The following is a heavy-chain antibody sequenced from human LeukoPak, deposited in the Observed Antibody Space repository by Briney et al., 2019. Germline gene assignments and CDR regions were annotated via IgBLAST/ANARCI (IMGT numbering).Heavy chain of an antibody. CDR1: GGSISSYY. D-gene: IGHD3-16*02. CDR2: IYYSGST. V-gene: IGHV4-59*12. Sequence: SETLSLTCTVSGGSISSYYWSWIRQPPGKGLEWIGYIYYSGSTNYNPSLKSRVTISVDTSKNQFSLRLSSVTAADAAVYYCARERSDYVWGSYRLDYWGQGTLVTVSS. J-gene: IGHJ4*02. CDR3: ARERSDYVWGSYRLDY.